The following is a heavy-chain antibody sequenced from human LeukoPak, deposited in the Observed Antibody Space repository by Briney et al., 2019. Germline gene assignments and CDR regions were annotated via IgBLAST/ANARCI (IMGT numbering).Heavy chain of an antibody. CDR3: ARSMLHYYYYGMDV. D-gene: IGHD2-8*01. CDR2: INHSGST. CDR1: GGSFSGYY. V-gene: IGHV4-34*01. Sequence: SETLSLTCTVYGGSFSGYYWSWIRQPPGKGLEWIGEINHSGSTNYNPSLKSRVTISVDTSKNQFSLKLSSVTAADTAVYYCARSMLHYYYYGMDVWGQGTTVTVSS. J-gene: IGHJ6*02.